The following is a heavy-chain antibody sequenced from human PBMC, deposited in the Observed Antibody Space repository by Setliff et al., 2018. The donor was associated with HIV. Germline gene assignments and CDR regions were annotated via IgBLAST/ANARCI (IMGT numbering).Heavy chain of an antibody. CDR2: INPNSGGT. CDR3: ARGVMVAAILDY. J-gene: IGHJ4*02. Sequence: ASVKVSCKASGYTFTGYYVHWVRQAPGQGLEWMGWINPNSGGTDYAQKFQGRVTMTRDTSITTAYMELSRLRSDDTAVYYCARGVMVAAILDYWGQGTLVTVSS. CDR1: GYTFTGYY. V-gene: IGHV1-2*02. D-gene: IGHD2-21*02.